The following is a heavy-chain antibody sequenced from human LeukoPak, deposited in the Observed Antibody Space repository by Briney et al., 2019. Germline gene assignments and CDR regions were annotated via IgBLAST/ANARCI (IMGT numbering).Heavy chain of an antibody. CDR2: VHDTGST. Sequence: PSETLSLTCIVSGSSVSTFYWRWLRQSPGTVLEWIGFVHDTGSTAYNPSLKSRVTISLETSKNQLSLMLTSVTAADTAMYYCARGSTDVYWYLDVWGRGTLVTVSS. V-gene: IGHV4-59*02. CDR1: GSSVSTFY. J-gene: IGHJ2*01. CDR3: ARGSTDVYWYLDV. D-gene: IGHD1-26*01.